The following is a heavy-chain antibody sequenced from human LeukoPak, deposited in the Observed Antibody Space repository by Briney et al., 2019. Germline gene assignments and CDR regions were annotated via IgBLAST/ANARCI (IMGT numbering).Heavy chain of an antibody. V-gene: IGHV4-34*01. D-gene: IGHD3-3*01. CDR3: ASLSLRFLEWLSDTADDY. CDR2: INHSGST. Sequence: SETLSLTCAAYGGSFSGYYWSWIRQPPGKGLEWIGVINHSGSTNYNPSLKSRVTISVDTAKNQFSLKLSSVTAADTAVYYCASLSLRFLEWLSDTADDYWGQGTLVTVSS. CDR1: GGSFSGYY. J-gene: IGHJ4*02.